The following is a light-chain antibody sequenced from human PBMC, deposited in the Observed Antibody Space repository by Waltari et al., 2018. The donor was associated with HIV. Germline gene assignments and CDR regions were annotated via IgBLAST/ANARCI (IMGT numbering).Light chain of an antibody. CDR3: SAYPPRGFVV. Sequence: HSSLTQPASVSGSPVQSITISCSGPTSDMSSLNFIPWYHQFPDKPPKLIIFDVASRPSAIPVRFSGSTSDHVASLTFSALRTGDEAYYFCSAYPPRGFVVFGGGTNVTVL. CDR2: DVA. V-gene: IGLV2-14*03. J-gene: IGLJ2*01. CDR1: TSDMSSLNF.